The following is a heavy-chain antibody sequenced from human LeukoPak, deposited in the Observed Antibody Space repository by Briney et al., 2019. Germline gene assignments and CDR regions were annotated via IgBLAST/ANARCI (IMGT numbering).Heavy chain of an antibody. CDR1: GFTFDDYG. CDR3: ARTVGAGEGVDY. CDR2: RNGGST. D-gene: IGHD1-26*01. Sequence: PGGSLRLSCAASGFTFDDYGMSWVRQAPGKGLEWVSGRNGGSTGYADSVKGRFTISRDNAKNSLYLQMNSLRAEDTAVYYCARTVGAGEGVDYWGQGTLVTISS. V-gene: IGHV3-20*04. J-gene: IGHJ4*02.